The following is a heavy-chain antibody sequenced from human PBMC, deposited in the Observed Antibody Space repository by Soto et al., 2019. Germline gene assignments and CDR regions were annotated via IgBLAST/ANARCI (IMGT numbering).Heavy chain of an antibody. J-gene: IGHJ6*02. CDR3: ARDKRYDYDFWSRYYSYHYYGMDV. CDR1: GGSFSDYY. V-gene: IGHV4-34*01. CDR2: INHSGST. D-gene: IGHD3-3*01. Sequence: QVQLQQWGAGLLKPSETLSLSCAVYGGSFSDYYWSWIRQPPGKGLEWIGEINHSGSTDYNPSLKSRVTISVDTSKNQFSLRLSSATAADTAVYYCARDKRYDYDFWSRYYSYHYYGMDVWGQGTTVTVSS.